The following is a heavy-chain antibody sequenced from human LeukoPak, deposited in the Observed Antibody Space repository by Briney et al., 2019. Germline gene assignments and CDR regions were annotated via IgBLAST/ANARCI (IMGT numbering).Heavy chain of an antibody. CDR2: IYYSGST. CDR1: GGSISSSSYY. V-gene: IGHV4-39*01. J-gene: IGHJ4*02. Sequence: KSSETLSLTCTVSGGSISSSSYYWGWIRQPPGKGLEWIGSIYYSGSTYYNQSLKSRVTISVDTSKNQFSLKLSSVTAADTAVYYCARILEWLFYVDYWGQGTLVTVSS. CDR3: ARILEWLFYVDY. D-gene: IGHD3-3*01.